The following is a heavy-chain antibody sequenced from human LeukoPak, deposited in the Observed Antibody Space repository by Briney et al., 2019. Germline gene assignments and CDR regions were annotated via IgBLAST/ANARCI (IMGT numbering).Heavy chain of an antibody. J-gene: IGHJ4*02. V-gene: IGHV3-48*04. CDR3: ARDDSAAV. CDR1: GFTFSSYS. D-gene: IGHD6-13*01. Sequence: GGSLRLSCAASGFTFSSYSMNWVRQAPGKGLEWVSYISSSSSTIYYADSMKGRFTISRDNAKNLLYLQMNSLRAEDTAVYYCARDDSAAVWGQGTLVTVSS. CDR2: ISSSSSTI.